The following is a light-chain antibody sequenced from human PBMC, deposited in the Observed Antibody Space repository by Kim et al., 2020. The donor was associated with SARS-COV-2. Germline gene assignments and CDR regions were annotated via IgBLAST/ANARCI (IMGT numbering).Light chain of an antibody. Sequence: ETVMTQSPATLSVSPGERVTLSCRASQSVTTNLAWYQQKPGQAPRLLIYGASTRATDIPARFSGSGSGTEFTLTISGLQSEDFAIYYCQQYNSWPPYTFGQGTKLEI. CDR2: GAS. V-gene: IGKV3-15*01. J-gene: IGKJ2*01. CDR3: QQYNSWPPYT. CDR1: QSVTTN.